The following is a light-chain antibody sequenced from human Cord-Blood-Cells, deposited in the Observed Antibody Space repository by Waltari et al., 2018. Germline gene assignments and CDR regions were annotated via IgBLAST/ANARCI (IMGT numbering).Light chain of an antibody. CDR2: DAS. J-gene: IGKJ3*01. CDR3: QQRSNWGFT. Sequence: EIVLTQSPATLSLSPGERATLSCRASQSFSSYLAWYQQKPGQAPRLLIYDASNRATGIPARFSGSGSGTDFTLTISSLEPEDFAVYYCQQRSNWGFTFGPGTKVDIK. V-gene: IGKV3-11*01. CDR1: QSFSSY.